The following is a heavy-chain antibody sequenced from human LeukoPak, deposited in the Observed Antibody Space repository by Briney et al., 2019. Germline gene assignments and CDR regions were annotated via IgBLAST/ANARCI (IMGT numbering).Heavy chain of an antibody. D-gene: IGHD6-13*01. J-gene: IGHJ4*02. CDR3: AREGSSSWYDY. V-gene: IGHV1-2*04. Sequence: GASVKVSCKASGYTFTGYYMHWVRQAPGQGLEWMGWINPNSGGTNYVQKFQGWVTMTRDTSISTACMELSRLRSDDTAVYYCAREGSSSWYDYWGQGTLVTVSS. CDR2: INPNSGGT. CDR1: GYTFTGYY.